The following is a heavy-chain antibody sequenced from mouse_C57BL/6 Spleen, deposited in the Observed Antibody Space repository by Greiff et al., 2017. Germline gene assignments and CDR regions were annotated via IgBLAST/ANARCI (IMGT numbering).Heavy chain of an antibody. Sequence: QVHVKQPGAELVKPGASVKMSCKASGYTFTSYWITWVKQRPGQGLEWIGDIYPGSGSTNYNEKFKSKATLTVDTSSSTAYMQLSSLTSEDSAVYYCARENYYGSSYESYWGQGTLVTVSA. CDR2: IYPGSGST. CDR3: ARENYYGSSYESY. J-gene: IGHJ3*01. D-gene: IGHD1-1*01. V-gene: IGHV1-55*01. CDR1: GYTFTSYW.